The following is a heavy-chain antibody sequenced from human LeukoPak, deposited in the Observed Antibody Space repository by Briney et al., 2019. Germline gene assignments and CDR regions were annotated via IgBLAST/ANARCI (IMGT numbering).Heavy chain of an antibody. Sequence: SETLSLTCTVSGGSISSSSYYWGWIRQPPGKGLEWIGSIYYSGSTYYNPSLKSRVTISVDTSKNQFSLKLSSVTAADTAVYYCAREDSGISDDAFDIWGQGTMVTISS. J-gene: IGHJ3*02. D-gene: IGHD1-26*01. CDR3: AREDSGISDDAFDI. CDR2: IYYSGST. V-gene: IGHV4-39*07. CDR1: GGSISSSSYY.